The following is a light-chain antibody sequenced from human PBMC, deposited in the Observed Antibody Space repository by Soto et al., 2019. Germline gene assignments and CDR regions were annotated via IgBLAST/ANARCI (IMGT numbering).Light chain of an antibody. Sequence: EVMMTQSPATLSVSPGERATLSCRASQTVLTNLAWYQQKPGQAPRLLIYGASTRATGIPARFSGSGSGTEFTLTISSLQSEDFAVYYCQQYNNWPPITFGQGTRLEIK. J-gene: IGKJ5*01. CDR3: QQYNNWPPIT. CDR2: GAS. V-gene: IGKV3-15*01. CDR1: QTVLTN.